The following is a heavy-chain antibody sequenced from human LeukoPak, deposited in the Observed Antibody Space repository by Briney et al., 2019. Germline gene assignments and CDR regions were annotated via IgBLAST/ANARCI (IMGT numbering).Heavy chain of an antibody. CDR2: IYYSGTT. J-gene: IGHJ4*02. D-gene: IGHD1-1*01. CDR1: GGSISSSSHY. V-gene: IGHV4-39*01. CDR3: ARRSTHATTGSDY. Sequence: SETLSLTCTVSGGSISSSSHYWGWIRQPPGKGLEWIGTIYYSGTTYYNPSLASRASISLDTSKNQLSLKLGSVTAADTAVYYCARRSTHATTGSDYWGQGTLVTVSS.